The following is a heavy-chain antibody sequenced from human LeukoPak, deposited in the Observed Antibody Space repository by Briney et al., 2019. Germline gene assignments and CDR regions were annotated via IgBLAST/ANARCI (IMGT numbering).Heavy chain of an antibody. CDR1: GGSVHSYDHY. CDR2: IYSSGTT. D-gene: IGHD5-18*01. Sequence: SETLSLTCTVSGGSVHSYDHYWAWIRQPPGKGLEWMGTIYSSGTTSYNPSLKSRVTISVDTSSNHFYLNLISVTAADTALYYCAIQPHSYGPDYYYYYMDLWGTGTTVTVSS. V-gene: IGHV4-39*01. CDR3: AIQPHSYGPDYYYYYMDL. J-gene: IGHJ6*03.